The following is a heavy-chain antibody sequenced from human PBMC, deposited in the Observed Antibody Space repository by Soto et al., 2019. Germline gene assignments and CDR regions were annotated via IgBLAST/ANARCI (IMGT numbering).Heavy chain of an antibody. CDR1: GGSISSYY. Sequence: SETLSLTCTVSGGSISSYYWTWIRQPPGKGLEWIGYIYYSGSTYYNPSLKSRVTISVDTSKNQFSLRLNSVTAADTAVYYCARRTVTPIYYYGMDVWGQGTTVTVSS. J-gene: IGHJ6*02. CDR2: IYYSGST. V-gene: IGHV4-59*01. CDR3: ARRTVTPIYYYGMDV. D-gene: IGHD4-17*01.